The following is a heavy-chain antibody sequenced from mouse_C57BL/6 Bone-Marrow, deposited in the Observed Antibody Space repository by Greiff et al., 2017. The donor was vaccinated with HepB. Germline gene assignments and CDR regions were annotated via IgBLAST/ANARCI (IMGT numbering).Heavy chain of an antibody. CDR1: GFSFNTYA. CDR3: VRSYYYGSSYYWYFDV. V-gene: IGHV10-1*01. J-gene: IGHJ1*03. Sequence: EVQLVESGGGLVQPKGSLKLSCAASGFSFNTYAMNWVRQAPGKGLEWVARIRSKSNNYATYYADSVKDRFTISRDDSESMLYLQMNNLKTEDTAMYYCVRSYYYGSSYYWYFDVWGTGTTVTVSS. D-gene: IGHD1-1*01. CDR2: IRSKSNNYAT.